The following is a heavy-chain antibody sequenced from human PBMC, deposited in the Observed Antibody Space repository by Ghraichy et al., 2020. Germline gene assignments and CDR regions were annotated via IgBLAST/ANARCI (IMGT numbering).Heavy chain of an antibody. CDR1: GGSISSYY. CDR2: IYYSGST. CDR3: ARHGVTYYYGSGSYYSRYWFDP. Sequence: SETLSLTCTVSGGSISSYYWSWIRQPPGKGLEWIGYIYYSGSTNYNPSLKSRVTISVDTSKNQFSLKLSSVTAADTAGYYCARHGVTYYYGSGSYYSRYWFDPWGQGTLVTVSS. J-gene: IGHJ5*02. V-gene: IGHV4-59*08. D-gene: IGHD3-10*01.